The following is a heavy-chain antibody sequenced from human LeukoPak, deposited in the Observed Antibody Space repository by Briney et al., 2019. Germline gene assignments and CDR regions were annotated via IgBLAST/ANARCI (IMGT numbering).Heavy chain of an antibody. Sequence: PGGPLRLSCAASGFTFRTYWMHWVRQAPGKGLVWVSRINGDGSSTNYADSVKGRFTISRDNAKHTLYLQMNSLRAEDTAVFFFQREDGIRYFDWRYFDYWGQGTLVTVSS. V-gene: IGHV3-74*01. D-gene: IGHD3-9*01. J-gene: IGHJ4*02. CDR3: QREDGIRYFDWRYFDY. CDR2: INGDGSST. CDR1: GFTFRTYW.